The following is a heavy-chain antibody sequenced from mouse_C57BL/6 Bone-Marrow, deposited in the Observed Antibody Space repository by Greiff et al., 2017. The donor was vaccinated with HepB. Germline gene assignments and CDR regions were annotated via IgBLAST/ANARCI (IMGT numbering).Heavy chain of an antibody. CDR3: ARFITTVVAHWYFDV. Sequence: EVMLVESGPELVKPGASVKIPCKASGYTFTDYNMDWVKQSHGKSLEWIGDINPNNGGTIYNQKFKGKATLTVDKSSSTAYMELRSLTSEDTAVYYCARFITTVVAHWYFDVWGTGTTVTVSS. J-gene: IGHJ1*03. D-gene: IGHD1-1*01. CDR2: INPNNGGT. V-gene: IGHV1-18*01. CDR1: GYTFTDYN.